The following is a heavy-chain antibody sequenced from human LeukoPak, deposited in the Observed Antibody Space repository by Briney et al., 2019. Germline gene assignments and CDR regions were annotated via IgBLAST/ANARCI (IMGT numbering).Heavy chain of an antibody. CDR2: FDPEDGET. CDR3: ARGEYSSSPPPLQH. CDR1: GYTLTELS. Sequence: ASVKVSCKVSGYTLTELSMHWVRQAPGKGLEWMGGFDPEDGETIYAQKFQGRVTMTEDTSTDTAYMELSSLRSEDTAVYYCARGEYSSSPPPLQHWGQGTLVTVSS. D-gene: IGHD6-6*01. J-gene: IGHJ1*01. V-gene: IGHV1-24*01.